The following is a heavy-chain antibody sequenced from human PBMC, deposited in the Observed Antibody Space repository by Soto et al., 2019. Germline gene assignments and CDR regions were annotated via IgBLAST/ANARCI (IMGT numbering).Heavy chain of an antibody. V-gene: IGHV4-39*07. CDR2: IYYSGST. CDR1: GGSISSSSYY. D-gene: IGHD3-3*01. J-gene: IGHJ4*02. CDR3: ARDFAYFDS. Sequence: PSETLSLTCTVSGGSISSSSYYWGWIRQPPGKGLEWIGSIYYSGSTYYNPSLKSRVSISMDTSKNQSSLNLDSVTAADTAVYFCARDFAYFDSWGQGTLVTVSS.